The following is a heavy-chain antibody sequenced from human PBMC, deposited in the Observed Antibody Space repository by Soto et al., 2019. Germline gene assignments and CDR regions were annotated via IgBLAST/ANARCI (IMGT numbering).Heavy chain of an antibody. CDR3: ARLEGLATISYYFDF. D-gene: IGHD3-9*01. CDR1: GGSFSGYY. J-gene: IGHJ4*02. Sequence: SETLSLTCAVYGGSFSGYYWSWIRQPPGKGLEWIGNIYYSGNTYYNPSLKSRVTISLDKSKNQFSLKVNSVTAADSAMYFCARLEGLATISYYFDFWGQGALVTVSS. V-gene: IGHV4-34*01. CDR2: IYYSGNT.